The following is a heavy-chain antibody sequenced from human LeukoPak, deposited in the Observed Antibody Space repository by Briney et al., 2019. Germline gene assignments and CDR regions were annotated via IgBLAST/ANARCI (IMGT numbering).Heavy chain of an antibody. D-gene: IGHD4-17*01. J-gene: IGHJ4*02. V-gene: IGHV3-21*04. CDR3: ARYNDYGDYFDY. CDR2: ISSSSSYI. Sequence: GGSLRLSCTASEFTFSSYTMNWVRQAPGKGLEWVSSISSSSSYIHYVDSVKGRFTISRDNAKNSLYLQMNSLRAEDTAVYYCARYNDYGDYFDYWGQGTLVTVSS. CDR1: EFTFSSYT.